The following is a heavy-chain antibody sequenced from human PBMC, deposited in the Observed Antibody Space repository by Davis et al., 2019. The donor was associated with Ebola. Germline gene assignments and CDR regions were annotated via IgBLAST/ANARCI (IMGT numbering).Heavy chain of an antibody. D-gene: IGHD1-26*01. J-gene: IGHJ4*02. CDR2: ISGGGDVT. CDR3: ATDWWGRLFYFDY. V-gene: IGHV3-23*01. Sequence: GGSLRLSCEASGFIFSRNAMSWVRQAPGKGPEWVSGISGGGDVTYYADSVKGRFTISRDNSKNTMYLQMNSLRADDTAVYYCATDWWGRLFYFDYWGQGTLVTVSS. CDR1: GFIFSRNA.